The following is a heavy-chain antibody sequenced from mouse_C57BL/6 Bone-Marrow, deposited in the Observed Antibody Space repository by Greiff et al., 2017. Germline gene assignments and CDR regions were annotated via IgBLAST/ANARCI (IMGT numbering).Heavy chain of an antibody. CDR2: ISRGGSYT. CDR3: SRARYYYSSPWFAY. D-gene: IGHD2-5*01. V-gene: IGHV5-6*01. J-gene: IGHJ3*01. CDR1: GFTFSSYG. Sequence: EVHLVESGGDLVKPGGSLKLSCAASGFTFSSYGMSWVRQTPDQRLEWVATISRGGSYTYYPDNVKGRFTLSRDNAKNTLYLHMSSLKSEDTAMYYYSRARYYYSSPWFAYWGQGTLVTVSA.